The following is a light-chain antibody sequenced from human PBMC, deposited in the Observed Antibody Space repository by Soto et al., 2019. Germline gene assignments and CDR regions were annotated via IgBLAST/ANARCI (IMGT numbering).Light chain of an antibody. CDR3: SSYTSSSTVV. CDR2: GVS. CDR1: SSDVGTYNR. Sequence: QSALTQPPSVSGSPGQSVTFSCTGTSSDVGTYNRVSWYQQPPGTAPKVMIYGVSNRPSGVPDRFSGSKSGNTASLTISGLQAEDEADYYCSSYTSSSTVVFGGGTKLTVL. J-gene: IGLJ2*01. V-gene: IGLV2-18*02.